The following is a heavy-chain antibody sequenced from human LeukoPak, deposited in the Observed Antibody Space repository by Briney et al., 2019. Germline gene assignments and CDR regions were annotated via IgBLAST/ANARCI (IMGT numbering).Heavy chain of an antibody. CDR2: SYCDGDGI. J-gene: IGHJ6*03. CDR3: AKAGCDGLTHNNYYIDF. D-gene: IGHD3/OR15-3a*01. Sequence: PGGSLRLSCAASGFSFGNFEMRWVRQAPRKGLEWVSASYCDGDGIYYADSVRGRFIITRDNSENTVSLQMNNLRVEDTALYYRAKAGCDGLTHNNYYIDFWGKGTTVTVSS. CDR1: GFSFGNFE. V-gene: IGHV3-23*01.